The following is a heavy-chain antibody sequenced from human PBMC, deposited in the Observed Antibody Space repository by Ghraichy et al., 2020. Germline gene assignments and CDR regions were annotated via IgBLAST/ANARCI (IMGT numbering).Heavy chain of an antibody. J-gene: IGHJ6*02. CDR2: IGGGGGST. CDR3: AKDRGDVWSGGSYGMDV. V-gene: IGHV3-23*01. D-gene: IGHD3-3*01. CDR1: GFTFSSYA. Sequence: LSLTCAASGFTFSSYAMSWVRQAPGKGLEWVSGIGGGGGSTFYADSAQGRFTISRDNSKNTLYLQMDSLRAEDTAIYYCAKDRGDVWSGGSYGMDVWGQGTTVTVSS.